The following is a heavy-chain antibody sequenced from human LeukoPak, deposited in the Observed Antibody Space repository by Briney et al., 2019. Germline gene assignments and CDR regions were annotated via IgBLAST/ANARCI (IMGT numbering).Heavy chain of an antibody. CDR3: AKDRDGADRIIL. V-gene: IGHV1-69*04. Sequence: ASVKVSCKASGGTFSSYAISWVRQAPGQGLEWMGRIIPILGIANYAQKFQGRVTITADKSTSTAYMELSSLRSEDTAVYYCAKDRDGADRIILWGQGTLVTVSS. CDR2: IIPILGIA. D-gene: IGHD5-24*01. CDR1: GGTFSSYA. J-gene: IGHJ4*02.